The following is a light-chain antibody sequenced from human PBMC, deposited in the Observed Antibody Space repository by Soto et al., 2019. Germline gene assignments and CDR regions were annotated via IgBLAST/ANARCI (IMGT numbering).Light chain of an antibody. CDR2: DAS. CDR3: QQRSNCPPFT. Sequence: EIVFTQSPATLSLSPGGRATLSCRASQSVSSYLAWYQQKPGQAPRLLIYDASNRATGIPARFSGSGSETDFTLTISSLAPEDFEVYYCQQRSNCPPFTFGPGTKEDIK. J-gene: IGKJ3*01. V-gene: IGKV3-11*01. CDR1: QSVSSY.